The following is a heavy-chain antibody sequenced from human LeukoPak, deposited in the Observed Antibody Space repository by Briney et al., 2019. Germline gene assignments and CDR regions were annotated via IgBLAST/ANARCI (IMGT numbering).Heavy chain of an antibody. Sequence: SETLSLTCTVSGGSINNYYWGWIRQPPGKGLEWIGSIYYSGSTYYNPSLKSRVTISVDTSKNQFSLKLSSVTAADTAVYYCASTQVDTAMIPYYYYYMDVWGKGTTVTVSS. CDR2: IYYSGST. V-gene: IGHV4-39*07. CDR3: ASTQVDTAMIPYYYYYMDV. J-gene: IGHJ6*03. D-gene: IGHD5-18*01. CDR1: GGSINNYY.